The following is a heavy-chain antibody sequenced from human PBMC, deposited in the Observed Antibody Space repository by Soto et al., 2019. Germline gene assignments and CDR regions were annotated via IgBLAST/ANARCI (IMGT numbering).Heavy chain of an antibody. CDR1: GFTFSDYY. CDR2: ISSSSSYT. D-gene: IGHD3-3*01. J-gene: IGHJ3*02. Sequence: GGSLRLSCAASGFTFSDYYMSWIRQAPGKGLEWVSYISSSSSYTNYADSVKGRFTISRDNAKNSLYLQMNSLRAEDTAVYYCARNYDFWSGYSRLGAFDIWGQGTMVTVSS. V-gene: IGHV3-11*06. CDR3: ARNYDFWSGYSRLGAFDI.